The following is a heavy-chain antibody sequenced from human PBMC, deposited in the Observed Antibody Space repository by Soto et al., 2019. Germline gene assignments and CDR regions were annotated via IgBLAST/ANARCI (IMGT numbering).Heavy chain of an antibody. V-gene: IGHV3-48*02. CDR3: ARDEPAADYYYGMDV. CDR2: ISSSSSTI. J-gene: IGHJ6*02. CDR1: GFTFSSYG. Sequence: GGSLRLSCAASGFTFSSYGMNWVRQAPGKGLEWVSYISSSSSTIYYADSVKGRFTISRDNAKNSLYLQMNSLRDEDTAVYYCARDEPAADYYYGMDVWGQGTTVTVSS. D-gene: IGHD6-13*01.